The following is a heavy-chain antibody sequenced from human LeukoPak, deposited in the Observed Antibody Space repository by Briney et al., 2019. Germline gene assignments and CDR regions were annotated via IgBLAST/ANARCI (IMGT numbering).Heavy chain of an antibody. D-gene: IGHD6-19*01. CDR2: INHSGST. J-gene: IGHJ6*03. CDR1: GGSFSGHY. CDR3: ARLGYSSGWLAYYYYYMDV. V-gene: IGHV4-34*01. Sequence: SETLSLTCAVYGGSFSGHYWSWIRQPPGKGLEWIGEINHSGSTNYNPSLKSRVTISVDTSKNQFSLKLSPVTAADTAVYYCARLGYSSGWLAYYYYYMDVWGKGTTVTVSS.